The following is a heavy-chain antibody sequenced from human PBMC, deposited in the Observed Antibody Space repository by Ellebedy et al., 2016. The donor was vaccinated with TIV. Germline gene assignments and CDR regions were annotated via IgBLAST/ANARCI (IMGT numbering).Heavy chain of an antibody. J-gene: IGHJ3*02. Sequence: GGSLRLXXVASEFTFSNYTVIWVRQAPGKGLEWVSGISGRNSKTYYADSVKGRFTISRDYSKNTLFLQMNSLGAEDSALYYCAKDRVGGNQSPDAFDIWGQGTMVTVSS. V-gene: IGHV3-23*01. D-gene: IGHD1-14*01. CDR2: ISGRNSKT. CDR1: EFTFSNYT. CDR3: AKDRVGGNQSPDAFDI.